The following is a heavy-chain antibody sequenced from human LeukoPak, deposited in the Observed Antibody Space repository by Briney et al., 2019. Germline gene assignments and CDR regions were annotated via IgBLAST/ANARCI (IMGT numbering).Heavy chain of an antibody. J-gene: IGHJ4*02. D-gene: IGHD3-22*01. CDR1: GYSISSGYY. CDR2: IYTSGST. CDR3: ARELWGSGLGY. V-gene: IGHV4-38-2*02. Sequence: SETLSLTCTVSGYSISSGYYWGWIRQAPGKGLEWIGSIYTSGSTNYNPSLKSRVTMSVDTSKNQFSLKLSSVTAADTAVYYCARELWGSGLGYWGQGTLVTVSS.